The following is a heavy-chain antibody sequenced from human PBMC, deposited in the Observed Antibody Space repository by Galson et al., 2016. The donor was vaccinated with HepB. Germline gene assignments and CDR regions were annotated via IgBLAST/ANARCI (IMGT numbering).Heavy chain of an antibody. D-gene: IGHD2-2*01. V-gene: IGHV3-23*01. CDR3: AKGSNRAHPYQFDY. J-gene: IGHJ4*02. CDR2: ISGSGDST. CDR1: RFTLSSYA. Sequence: SLRLSCAASRFTLSSYAMSWVRQAPGKGLEWVSAISGSGDSTWYADSVKGRFTISRDNAKNTPYLQMNTLRAEDTAVYYCAKGSNRAHPYQFDYWGQGTLVTVSS.